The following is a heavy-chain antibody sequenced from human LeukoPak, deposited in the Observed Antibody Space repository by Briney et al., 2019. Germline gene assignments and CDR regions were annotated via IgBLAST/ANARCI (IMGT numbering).Heavy chain of an antibody. CDR1: GFTFDDYG. CDR3: ARDWRHTVRGAFDI. D-gene: IGHD4-11*01. Sequence: GGSLRLSCAASGFTFDDYGMSWVRQAPGKGLEWVSGINWNGGSTGYADSVKGRFTISRDSAKNSLYLQMNSLRAEDTAVYYCARDWRHTVRGAFDIWGQGTMVTVSS. CDR2: INWNGGST. J-gene: IGHJ3*02. V-gene: IGHV3-20*04.